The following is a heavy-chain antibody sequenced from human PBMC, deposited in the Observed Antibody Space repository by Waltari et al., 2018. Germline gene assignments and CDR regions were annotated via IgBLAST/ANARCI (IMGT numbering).Heavy chain of an antibody. CDR3: VRWLQLPYFDY. J-gene: IGHJ4*02. CDR1: GYSFTSYW. CDR2: IDPGDSDT. V-gene: IGHV5-51*01. Sequence: EVQLVQPGAEVKKPGESLKISCKGSGYSFTSYWHARWRQMPGKGLEWMGIIDPGDSDTRYSPSFQGQVTISADKSISTAYLQWSSLKASDTAMYYCVRWLQLPYFDYWGQGTLVTVSS. D-gene: IGHD5-12*01.